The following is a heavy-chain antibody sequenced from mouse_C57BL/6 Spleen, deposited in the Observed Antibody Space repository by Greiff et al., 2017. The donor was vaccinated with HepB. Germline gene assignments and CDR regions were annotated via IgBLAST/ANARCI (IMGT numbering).Heavy chain of an antibody. D-gene: IGHD2-2*01. J-gene: IGHJ4*01. CDR3: ARGGFYYGSLYYAMDY. CDR2: IYPGDGDT. Sequence: QVQLQQSGAELVKPGASVKISCKASGYAFSNYWMNWVKQRPGKGLEWIGQIYPGDGDTNYNGKFKGKATLTADKSSSTAYMQLSSLTSEDSAVFFCARGGFYYGSLYYAMDYWGQGTSVTVSS. V-gene: IGHV1-80*01. CDR1: GYAFSNYW.